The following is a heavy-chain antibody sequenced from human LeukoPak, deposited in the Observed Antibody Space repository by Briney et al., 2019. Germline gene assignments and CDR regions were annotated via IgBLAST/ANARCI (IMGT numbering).Heavy chain of an antibody. V-gene: IGHV3-21*01. CDR1: GFTVSNNY. J-gene: IGHJ4*02. Sequence: GGSLRLSCAASGFTVSNNYMNWVRQAPGKGLEWVSSISSSSSYIYYADSVKGRFTISRDNSKNTLYLQMNSLRAEDTAVYYCARDWKGEGIAAAGTGPTFDYWGQGTLVTVSS. CDR3: ARDWKGEGIAAAGTGPTFDY. CDR2: ISSSSSYI. D-gene: IGHD6-13*01.